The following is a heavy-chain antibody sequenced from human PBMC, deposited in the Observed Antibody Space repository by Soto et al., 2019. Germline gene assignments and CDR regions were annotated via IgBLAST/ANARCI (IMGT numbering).Heavy chain of an antibody. Sequence: ASVKVSCKASGYTFTSYGMHWVRQAHGQRLEWMGWINAGNGNTKYSQKFQGRVTITRDTSATTAYMELSSLRSEDTAVYYCARAPTGILTGYCRGNWFDPWGQGTLVTVSS. CDR3: ARAPTGILTGYCRGNWFDP. CDR2: INAGNGNT. CDR1: GYTFTSYG. J-gene: IGHJ5*02. V-gene: IGHV1-3*01. D-gene: IGHD3-9*01.